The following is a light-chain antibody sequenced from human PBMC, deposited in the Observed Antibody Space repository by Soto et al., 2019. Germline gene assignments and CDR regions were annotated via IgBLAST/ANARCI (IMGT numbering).Light chain of an antibody. Sequence: QAVVTQPPSVYGAPGQRVTLSCTGSSSNIGAGYDVQWYQQLPGTVPKLLIYASNNRPSGVPDRFSGSKSDTSASLAITGLQAEDEADYYCQSFDSSLTVWVFGGGTKLTVL. CDR2: ASN. CDR3: QSFDSSLTVWV. V-gene: IGLV1-40*01. CDR1: SSNIGAGYD. J-gene: IGLJ3*02.